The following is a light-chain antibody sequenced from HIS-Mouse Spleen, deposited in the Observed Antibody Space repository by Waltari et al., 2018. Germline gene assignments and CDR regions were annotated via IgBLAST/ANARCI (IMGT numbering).Light chain of an antibody. CDR3: QSYDSSNRV. V-gene: IGLV6-57*02. J-gene: IGLJ3*02. CDR1: SGRIASNY. CDR2: EDN. Sequence: NFMLTQPHSVSESPGKTVTISCTGSSGRIASNYVQRYQQRPGSAPTTVIYEDNQRPSGVPDRFSGSIDSSSNSASLTISGLKTEDEADYYCQSYDSSNRVFGGGTKLTVL.